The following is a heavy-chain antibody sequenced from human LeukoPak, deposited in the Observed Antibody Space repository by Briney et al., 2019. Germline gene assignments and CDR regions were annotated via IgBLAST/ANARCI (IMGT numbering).Heavy chain of an antibody. CDR3: ARGPPGVAVAGDRYFDY. J-gene: IGHJ4*02. CDR1: GFTFGDNY. V-gene: IGHV3-53*01. CDR2: IYRSGST. D-gene: IGHD6-19*01. Sequence: PGGSLRLSCAASGFTFGDNYMSWVRQAPGKGLEWVSVIYRSGSTYYADSVKGRFTVSRDNSKNTLYLQMNSLRAGDTAVYYCARGPPGVAVAGDRYFDYWGQGALVTVSS.